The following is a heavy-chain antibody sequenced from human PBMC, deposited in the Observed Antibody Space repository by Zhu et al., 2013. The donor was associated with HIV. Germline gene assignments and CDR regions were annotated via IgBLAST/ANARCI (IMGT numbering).Heavy chain of an antibody. V-gene: IGHV1-69*02. CDR2: IIPILGIA. CDR1: GGTFSSYT. CDR3: ARGGIAVAGTRDSEFDY. Sequence: QVQLVQSGAEVKKPGSSVKVSCKASGGTFSSYTISWVRQAPGQGLEWMGRIIPILGIANYAQKFQGRVTITADKSTSTAYMELSSLRSEDTAVYYCARGGIAVAGTRDSEFDYWGQGTLVTVSS. J-gene: IGHJ4*02. D-gene: IGHD6-19*01.